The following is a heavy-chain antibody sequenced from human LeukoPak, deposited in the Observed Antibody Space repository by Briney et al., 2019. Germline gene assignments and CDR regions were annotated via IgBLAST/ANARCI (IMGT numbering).Heavy chain of an antibody. J-gene: IGHJ4*02. V-gene: IGHV4-59*01. Sequence: SETLSLTCTVSGGSISSYYWSWIRQPPGKGLEWIGYIYYSGSTNYNPSLKSRVTISVDTSKNQFFLKLSSVTAADTAVYYCARARGYITIFGVVSYYFDYWGQGTLVTVSS. CDR3: ARARGYITIFGVVSYYFDY. CDR1: GGSISSYY. CDR2: IYYSGST. D-gene: IGHD3-3*01.